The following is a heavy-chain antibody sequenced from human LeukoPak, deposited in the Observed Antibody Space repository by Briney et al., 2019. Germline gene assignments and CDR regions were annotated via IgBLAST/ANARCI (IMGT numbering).Heavy chain of an antibody. V-gene: IGHV3-30*04. CDR2: ISYDGSNK. Sequence: PGRSLRLSCAASGFTFSSYAMHWVRRAPGKGLEWVAVISYDGSNKYYADSVKGRFTISRDNSKNTLYLQMNSLRAEDTAVYYCARAVYDILTGYYIDYWGQGTLVTVSS. CDR1: GFTFSSYA. J-gene: IGHJ4*02. CDR3: ARAVYDILTGYYIDY. D-gene: IGHD3-9*01.